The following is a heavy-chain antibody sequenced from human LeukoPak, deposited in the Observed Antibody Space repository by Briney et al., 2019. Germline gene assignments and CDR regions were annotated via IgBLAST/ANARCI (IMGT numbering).Heavy chain of an antibody. V-gene: IGHV3-11*01. Sequence: GGSLRLSCAASGFTFSDYYMSWIRQAPGKGLEWVTYISRSGTTIYYADSVKGRFTTSRDNAKNSLYLQMNSLRADDTAVYYCARDPEHTAMINFDYWGQGTLVTVSS. CDR3: ARDPEHTAMINFDY. J-gene: IGHJ4*02. CDR1: GFTFSDYY. CDR2: ISRSGTTI. D-gene: IGHD5-18*01.